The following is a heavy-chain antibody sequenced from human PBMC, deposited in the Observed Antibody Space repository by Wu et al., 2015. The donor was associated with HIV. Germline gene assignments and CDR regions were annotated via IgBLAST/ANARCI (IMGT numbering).Heavy chain of an antibody. Sequence: QVQLVQSGAEVKKPGASVKVSCKASGYTFTGYYMHWVRQAPGQGLEWMGWINPNSGGTNYAQKFQGRVTMTRDTSISTAYMELSRLRSDDTAVYYCARWFGYCSGGSCYLPDYWGQGTLVTVSS. CDR1: GYTFTGYY. V-gene: IGHV1-2*02. D-gene: IGHD2-15*01. CDR2: INPNSGGT. CDR3: ARWFGYCSGGSCYLPDY. J-gene: IGHJ4*02.